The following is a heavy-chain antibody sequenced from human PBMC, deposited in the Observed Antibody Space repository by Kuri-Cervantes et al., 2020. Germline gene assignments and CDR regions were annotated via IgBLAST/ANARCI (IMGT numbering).Heavy chain of an antibody. J-gene: IGHJ4*02. CDR3: AKVHSRLAAAGTTYFDY. CDR1: GFTFSSSV. Sequence: GESLKISCAASGFTFSSSVMSWVRQAPGKGLEWVSAISGSGGNTYYADSVKGRFTISRDNSKNTLYLQMNSLRAEDTAVYYCAKVHSRLAAAGTTYFDYWGQGTLVTVSS. V-gene: IGHV3-23*01. CDR2: ISGSGGNT. D-gene: IGHD6-13*01.